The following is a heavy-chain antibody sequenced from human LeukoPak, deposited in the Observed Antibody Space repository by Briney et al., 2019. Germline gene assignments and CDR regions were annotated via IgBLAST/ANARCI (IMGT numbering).Heavy chain of an antibody. Sequence: GGSLRLSCAASGFTFGSYAMSWVRQAPGKGLEWVSAISGSGGSTYYADSVKGRFTISRDNSKNTLYLQMNSLRAEDTAVYYCAKDIKPYYGSGSYPNDYWGQGTLVTVSS. D-gene: IGHD3-10*01. V-gene: IGHV3-23*01. J-gene: IGHJ4*02. CDR2: ISGSGGST. CDR1: GFTFGSYA. CDR3: AKDIKPYYGSGSYPNDY.